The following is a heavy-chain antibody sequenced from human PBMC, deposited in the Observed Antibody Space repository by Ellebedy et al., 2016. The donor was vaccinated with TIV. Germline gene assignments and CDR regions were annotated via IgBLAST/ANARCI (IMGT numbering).Heavy chain of an antibody. V-gene: IGHV5-51*01. CDR3: TRRSTQGEI. D-gene: IGHD3-16*01. CDR1: GYSFTNYW. Sequence: GESLKISCKTSGYSFTNYWIGWVRQMPGKGLEWLGIIYPGDSETRYSPSFQGQVTISADKSITTAYLQWSSLKASDTAMYYCTRRSTQGEIWGPGTMVTVSS. J-gene: IGHJ3*02. CDR2: IYPGDSET.